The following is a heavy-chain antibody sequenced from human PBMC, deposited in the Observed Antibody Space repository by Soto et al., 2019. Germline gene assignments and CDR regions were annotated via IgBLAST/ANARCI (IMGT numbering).Heavy chain of an antibody. CDR1: GFTLSSYA. CDR2: FSGTGGYT. D-gene: IGHD4-17*01. J-gene: IGHJ5*02. V-gene: IGHV3-23*01. CDR3: ARGQRALITYGPFDP. Sequence: GGSLRLSCTASGFTLSSYAMSWVRQAPGKGLEWVSTFSGTGGYTYYADSVKGRFTISRDDSKNTLFLHMNSLRAADTAVYYCARGQRALITYGPFDPWGQGTLVTVS.